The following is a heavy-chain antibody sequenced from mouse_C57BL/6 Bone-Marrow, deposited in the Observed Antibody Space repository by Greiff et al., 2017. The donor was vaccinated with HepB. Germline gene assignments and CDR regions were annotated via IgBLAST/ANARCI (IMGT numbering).Heavy chain of an antibody. D-gene: IGHD1-1*01. CDR1: GYTFTDYE. CDR3: TRDYYGSSVFDY. V-gene: IGHV1-15*01. CDR2: IDPETGGT. J-gene: IGHJ2*01. Sequence: SGAELVRPGASVTLSCKASGYTFTDYEMHWVKQTPVHGLEWIGAIDPETGGTAYNQKFKGKAILTADKSSSTAYMELRSLTSEDSAVYYCTRDYYGSSVFDYWGQGTTLTVSS.